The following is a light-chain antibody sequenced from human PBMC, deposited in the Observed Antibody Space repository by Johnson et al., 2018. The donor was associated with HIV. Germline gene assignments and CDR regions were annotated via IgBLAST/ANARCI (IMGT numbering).Light chain of an antibody. Sequence: QSVLTQPPSVSAAPGQKVTISCSGSSSNIGTNYVSWYQQLPGTAPKLLMFENNQRPSGIPDRFSGSKSGTSATLGITGLQTGEEADYYCGTWDTSLSAYVVGTGTKVTVL. CDR3: GTWDTSLSAYV. J-gene: IGLJ1*01. V-gene: IGLV1-51*02. CDR2: ENN. CDR1: SSNIGTNY.